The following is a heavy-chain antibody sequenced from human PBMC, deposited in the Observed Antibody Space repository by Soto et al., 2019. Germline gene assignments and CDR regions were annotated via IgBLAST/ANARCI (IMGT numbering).Heavy chain of an antibody. J-gene: IGHJ3*02. CDR2: IIPILGIA. D-gene: IGHD5-12*01. CDR3: ARSYSGYDSDAFDI. Sequence: GASVKVSCKASGYTFTGYYMHWVRQAPGQGLEWMGRIIPILGIANYAQKFQGRVTITADKSTSTAYMELSSLRSEDTAVYYCARSYSGYDSDAFDIWGQGTMVTVSS. CDR1: GYTFTGYY. V-gene: IGHV1-69*02.